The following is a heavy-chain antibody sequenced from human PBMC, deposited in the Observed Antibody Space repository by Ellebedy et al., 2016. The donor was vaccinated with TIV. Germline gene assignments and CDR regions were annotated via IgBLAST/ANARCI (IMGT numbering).Heavy chain of an antibody. CDR2: IYYSGNT. Sequence: MPSETLSLTCTVSGGSISSDYWSWIRQPPGQGLEWIGYIYYSGNTNYNPSLKSRVTIPVDRSKDQFSLRLSSVTAADTAVYYCARVPYDTLTGYGNWFDPWGQGTLVTVSS. D-gene: IGHD3-9*01. J-gene: IGHJ5*02. CDR1: GGSISSDY. V-gene: IGHV4-59*01. CDR3: ARVPYDTLTGYGNWFDP.